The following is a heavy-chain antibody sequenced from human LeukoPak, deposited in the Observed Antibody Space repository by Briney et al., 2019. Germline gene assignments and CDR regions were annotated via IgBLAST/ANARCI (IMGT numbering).Heavy chain of an antibody. D-gene: IGHD6-19*01. Sequence: PSETLSLTCTVSGGSISSSSYYWGWIRQPPGKGLEWIGSIYYSGSTYYNPSLKSRVTISVDTSKNQFSLKLSSVTAADTAVYYCARDSPSIAVAGIDYWGQGTLVTVSS. CDR2: IYYSGST. CDR3: ARDSPSIAVAGIDY. CDR1: GGSISSSSYY. V-gene: IGHV4-39*07. J-gene: IGHJ4*02.